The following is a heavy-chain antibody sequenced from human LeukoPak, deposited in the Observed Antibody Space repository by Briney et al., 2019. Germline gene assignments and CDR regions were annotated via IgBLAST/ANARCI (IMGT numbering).Heavy chain of an antibody. V-gene: IGHV3-21*01. CDR1: GFTVSNWA. J-gene: IGHJ4*02. Sequence: GRSLRLSCAASGFTVSNWAIHWVRQAPGKGLEWVSSISSSSSYIYYADSVKGRFTISRDNAKNSLYLQMNSLRAEDTAVYYCARGRDGYNFDYWGQGTLVTVSS. CDR3: ARGRDGYNFDY. CDR2: ISSSSSYI. D-gene: IGHD5-24*01.